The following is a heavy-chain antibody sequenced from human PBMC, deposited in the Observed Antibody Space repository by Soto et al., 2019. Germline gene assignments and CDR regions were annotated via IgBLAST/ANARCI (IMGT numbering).Heavy chain of an antibody. D-gene: IGHD3-10*01. CDR1: VGSATSDY. V-gene: IGHV4-59*02. J-gene: IGHJ4*02. CDR2: ICHSLGA. CDR3: VRDLNGSGDY. Sequence: SESLSLACTVSVGSATSDYWSWIRQPPGKGLEWLGDICHSLGAKYNPSLGSRGTISMDTSKNQLSLSLRAVTAADTAIYVCVRDLNGSGDYWGQGTLVTVSS.